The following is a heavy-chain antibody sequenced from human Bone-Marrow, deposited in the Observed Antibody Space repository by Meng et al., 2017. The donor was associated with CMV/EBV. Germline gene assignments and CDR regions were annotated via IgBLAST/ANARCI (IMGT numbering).Heavy chain of an antibody. J-gene: IGHJ4*02. CDR3: ARIRSYYGPFDY. D-gene: IGHD1-26*01. V-gene: IGHV2-70*20. Sequence: SGPTLVKPTQTLTLTCTFSGFSLSTSGMCVSWVRQPPGKAPEWLALIDWDDDKYYSTSLKTRLTISKDTSKNQVVLTMTNMDPVDTATYYCARIRSYYGPFDYWGQGTLVTVSS. CDR1: GFSLSTSGMC. CDR2: IDWDDDK.